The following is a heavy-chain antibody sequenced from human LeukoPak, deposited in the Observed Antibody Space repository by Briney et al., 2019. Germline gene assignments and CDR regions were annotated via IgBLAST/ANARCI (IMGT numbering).Heavy chain of an antibody. Sequence: SETLSLTCTVSGGSVSNHYWTWIRQPPGKGLEWIGHLYYSGHTNYNPSLKSRVTISVDTSKTQFSLKVTSVTAADTALYYCATGLGLLPDYWGQGTLVTVSS. J-gene: IGHJ4*02. CDR2: LYYSGHT. D-gene: IGHD2-15*01. CDR3: ATGLGLLPDY. CDR1: GGSVSNHY. V-gene: IGHV4-59*02.